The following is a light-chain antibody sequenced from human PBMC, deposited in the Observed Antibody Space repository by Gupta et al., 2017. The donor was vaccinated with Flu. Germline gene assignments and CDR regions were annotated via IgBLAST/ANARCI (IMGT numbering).Light chain of an antibody. J-gene: IGLJ3*02. CDR3: AAWDDSVSGVWV. Sequence: SSKVGSNYVYWYQQLPGTAPKLLIYRNNQRPSGVPDRFSGSKSGTSASLDISGLRSEDEADYYCAAWDDSVSGVWVFGGGTKVTVV. CDR1: SSKVGSNY. V-gene: IGLV1-47*01. CDR2: RNN.